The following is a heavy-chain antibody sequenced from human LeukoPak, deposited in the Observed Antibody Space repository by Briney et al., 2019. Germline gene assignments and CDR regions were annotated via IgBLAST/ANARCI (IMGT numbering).Heavy chain of an antibody. Sequence: GGSLRLSCAASGFTFSTYAMTWVRQAPGKGLEWVSVISGSGGSTDYADSVKGRFIISRDNSKNTLYLQMNSLRAEDTAVYYCAKAPDYYDSSGYLNWGQGTLVTVSS. CDR1: GFTFSTYA. J-gene: IGHJ4*02. V-gene: IGHV3-23*01. D-gene: IGHD3-22*01. CDR3: AKAPDYYDSSGYLN. CDR2: ISGSGGST.